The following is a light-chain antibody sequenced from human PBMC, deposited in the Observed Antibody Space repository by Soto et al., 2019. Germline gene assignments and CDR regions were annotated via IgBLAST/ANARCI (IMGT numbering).Light chain of an antibody. CDR3: QQLNSYPIT. V-gene: IGKV3-20*01. CDR1: QSVSSSY. Sequence: EIVLTKSRGTLSLSPGESDTLSCRASQSVSSSYLAWYQQKHGQDNRILIYGAYSRATGIKDRFSGSGSGTDFTLTIRRMEPEEFATYYCQQLNSYPITGGQGTRVEIK. J-gene: IGKJ5*01. CDR2: GAY.